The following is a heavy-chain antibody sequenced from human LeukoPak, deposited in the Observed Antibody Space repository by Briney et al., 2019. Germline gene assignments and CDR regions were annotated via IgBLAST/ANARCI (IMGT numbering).Heavy chain of an antibody. V-gene: IGHV4-39*07. Sequence: SETLSLTCTVSGGSISSSNYYWGWIRQPPGKGLEWIGSIYYSGSTSYNPSLKSRVTISVDTSKNQFSLKLSSVTAADTAVYYCARRMAAAGSYWFDPWGQGTLVTVSS. J-gene: IGHJ5*02. CDR2: IYYSGST. CDR1: GGSISSSNYY. CDR3: ARRMAAAGSYWFDP. D-gene: IGHD6-13*01.